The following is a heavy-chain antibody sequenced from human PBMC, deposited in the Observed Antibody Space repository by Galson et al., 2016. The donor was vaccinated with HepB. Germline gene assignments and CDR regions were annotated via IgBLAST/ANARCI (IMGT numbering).Heavy chain of an antibody. Sequence: SLRLSCAASGFTFSGSAMHWVRQASGKGLEWVGRIRSKANNYATAYAASVKGRFTISRDNSKNTLYLQMNSLGAEDTAIYYCAVRYSSIWYFQHWGRGTLVSVSS. CDR2: IRSKANNYAT. CDR1: GFTFSGSA. J-gene: IGHJ1*01. V-gene: IGHV3-73*01. D-gene: IGHD6-13*01. CDR3: AVRYSSIWYFQH.